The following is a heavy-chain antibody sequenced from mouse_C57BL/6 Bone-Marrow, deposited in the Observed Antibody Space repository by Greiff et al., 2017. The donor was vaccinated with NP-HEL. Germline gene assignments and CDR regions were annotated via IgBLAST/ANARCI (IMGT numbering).Heavy chain of an antibody. CDR3: ARRGYGNSLYYFDY. Sequence: EVKLLESGGGLVQPGGSLTLSCAASGFTFSDYYLYWVRQPPEKRLEWVAYISNGGGSTYYPATVKGRFTISRDNAKNTLYLQMSRLKSEDTAMYYSARRGYGNSLYYFDYWGQGTTLTVSS. J-gene: IGHJ2*01. D-gene: IGHD2-1*01. CDR2: ISNGGGST. CDR1: GFTFSDYY. V-gene: IGHV5-12*01.